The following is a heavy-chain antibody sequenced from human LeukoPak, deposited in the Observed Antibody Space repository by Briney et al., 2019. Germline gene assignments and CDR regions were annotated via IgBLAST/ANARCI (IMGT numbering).Heavy chain of an antibody. CDR3: ASDNPSGWYSY. CDR1: GYTFTSYY. D-gene: IGHD6-19*01. V-gene: IGHV1-46*01. CDR2: INPSGGST. Sequence: ASVKVSCKASGYTFTSYYMHWVRQAPGQGLEWMGIINPSGGSTSYAQKFQGRVTMTRDTSTSTVYMELSSLRSEDTAVCYCASDNPSGWYSYWGQGTLVTVSS. J-gene: IGHJ4*02.